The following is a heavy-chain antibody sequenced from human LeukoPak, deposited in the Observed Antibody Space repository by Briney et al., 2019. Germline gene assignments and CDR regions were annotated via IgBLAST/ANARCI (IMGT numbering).Heavy chain of an antibody. CDR2: IYYTGST. Sequence: SETLSLTCIVSGGSISSFNWSWIRQPPGKGLEWIGYIYYTGSTNYNPSLKSRLTISVDVSKNQFSLKLSSVTATDTAVYYCASLSTVTQGYFDSWGQGTLVTVSS. CDR1: GGSISSFN. D-gene: IGHD4-17*01. J-gene: IGHJ4*02. CDR3: ASLSTVTQGYFDS. V-gene: IGHV4-59*08.